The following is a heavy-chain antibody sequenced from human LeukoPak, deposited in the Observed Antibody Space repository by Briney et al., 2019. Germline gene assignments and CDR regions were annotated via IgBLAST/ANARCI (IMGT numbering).Heavy chain of an antibody. CDR2: IYTSGST. Sequence: SETLSLTCTVSGGSISSYYWSWIRQPAGKGLEWIGRIYTSGSTNYNPSLKSRVTISGDTSNNQFSLILTSVTTTDTAVYYCARTGRRGYFDFWGRGTLVTVSS. J-gene: IGHJ2*01. V-gene: IGHV4-4*07. CDR3: ARTGRRGYFDF. D-gene: IGHD1-14*01. CDR1: GGSISSYY.